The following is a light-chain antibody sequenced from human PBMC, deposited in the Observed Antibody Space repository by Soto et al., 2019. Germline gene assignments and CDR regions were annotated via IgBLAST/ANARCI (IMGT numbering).Light chain of an antibody. J-gene: IGLJ2*01. V-gene: IGLV1-47*01. CDR2: RNN. CDR1: SSNIGSNY. Sequence: QPVLTQSPSASGTPGQRVTISCSGSSSNIGSNYVFWYQQLPGAAPKVFIYRNNQRPSGVPDRFSGSKSGTSASLAISGLRSEDEADYYCASWDDSLSGVVFGGGTKLTVL. CDR3: ASWDDSLSGVV.